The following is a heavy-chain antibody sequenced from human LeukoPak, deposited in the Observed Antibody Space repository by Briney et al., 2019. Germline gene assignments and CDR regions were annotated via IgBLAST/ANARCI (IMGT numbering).Heavy chain of an antibody. D-gene: IGHD3-9*01. Sequence: GGSLRLSCSASGFTFSTYPMHWVRQAPGKGLEWVSAITGSGTNRYYADSLKGRFTTSRDNSKNTVFLQMNSLRHEDTAIYYCVIWGDYDVLTGYYVPDYWGQGTLVTVAS. CDR2: ITGSGTNR. V-gene: IGHV3-23*01. J-gene: IGHJ4*02. CDR3: VIWGDYDVLTGYYVPDY. CDR1: GFTFSTYP.